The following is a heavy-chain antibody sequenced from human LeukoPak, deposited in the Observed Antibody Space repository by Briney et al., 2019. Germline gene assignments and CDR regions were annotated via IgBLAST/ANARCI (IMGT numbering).Heavy chain of an antibody. J-gene: IGHJ3*02. Sequence: SQTLSLTCTVSGGSISSGSHYWDWIRQPPGKGLEWIGTIYYSGTTYYNPSLKSRVTISVDTSRNQFSLKLSSVTATDTAVYYCARMIGDDAFDIWGQGTMVTVSS. CDR2: IYYSGTT. CDR1: GGSISSGSHY. V-gene: IGHV4-39*01. CDR3: ARMIGDDAFDI. D-gene: IGHD3-22*01.